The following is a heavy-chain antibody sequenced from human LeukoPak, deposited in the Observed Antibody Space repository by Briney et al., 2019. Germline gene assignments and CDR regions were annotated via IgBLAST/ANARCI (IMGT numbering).Heavy chain of an antibody. CDR2: IYYSGST. D-gene: IGHD5-12*01. CDR3: ARVSSGMYSPWLL. CDR1: GDSISSYY. J-gene: IGHJ4*02. V-gene: IGHV4-59*01. Sequence: SETLSLTCTVSGDSISSYYWSWIRQPPGKGLEWIGYIYYSGSTNYNPSLKSRVTISVDTSKNQFSLKLSSVTAADTAVYYCARVSSGMYSPWLLWGQGTLVTVSS.